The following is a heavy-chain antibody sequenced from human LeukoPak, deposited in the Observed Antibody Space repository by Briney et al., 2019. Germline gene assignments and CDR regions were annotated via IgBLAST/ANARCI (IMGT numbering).Heavy chain of an antibody. J-gene: IGHJ4*02. V-gene: IGHV3-23*01. CDR2: ISGSGGST. Sequence: GGSLRLSCAASGFTFSTYAMSWVRQAPGKGLEWVSAISGSGGSTYYADSVKGRFTISRDNSKNTLYLQMNSLRAEDTAVYYCAKGRATVTTFYYFDYWGQGTLVTVSS. CDR3: AKGRATVTTFYYFDY. D-gene: IGHD4-17*01. CDR1: GFTFSTYA.